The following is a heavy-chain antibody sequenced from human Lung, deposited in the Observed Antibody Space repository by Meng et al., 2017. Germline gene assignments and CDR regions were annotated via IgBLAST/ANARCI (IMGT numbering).Heavy chain of an antibody. CDR3: ARSGYSNGYDY. J-gene: IGHJ4*02. D-gene: IGHD5-18*01. V-gene: IGHV3-74*01. CDR1: GFTFSSHW. CDR2: IVPDGSGT. Sequence: GGSLRLSCVASGFTFSSHWMHWVRQAPGKGLVGVSRIVPDGSGTDFADSVKGRFTISRDNAKNTLYLQMNSLRVEDTAIYYCARSGYSNGYDYWGQGTRVTVSS.